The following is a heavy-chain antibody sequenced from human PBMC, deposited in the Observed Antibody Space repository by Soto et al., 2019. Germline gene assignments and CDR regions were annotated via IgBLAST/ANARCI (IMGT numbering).Heavy chain of an antibody. D-gene: IGHD1-20*01. J-gene: IGHJ4*01. Sequence: GGSLRLSCAASGFIFSNAWINWVRQAPGKGLEWVGRIKSKADGGTTDLTAPVKGRFAISKDDSKKIKYMEMNSLRTKEKDVYFCTTESYNNMPIVRLYYWGPGTLVTVSS. CDR2: IKSKADGGTT. CDR3: TTESYNNMPIVRLYY. V-gene: IGHV3-15*07. CDR1: GFIFSNAW.